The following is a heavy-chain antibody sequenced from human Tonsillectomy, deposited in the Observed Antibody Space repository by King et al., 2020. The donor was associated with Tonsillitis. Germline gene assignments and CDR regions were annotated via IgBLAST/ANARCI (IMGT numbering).Heavy chain of an antibody. D-gene: IGHD2-21*02. CDR1: GDSISTSSYY. CDR3: AGHGRGVVTADY. CDR2: IFNTGYT. Sequence: QLQESGPGLVKPSETLSLTCSVSGDSISTSSYYWGWIRQSPGKGLEWIGSIFNTGYTYHNPSLRSRVTVSVDTSKNQLSLNLESVTAADTAVYYCAGHGRGVVTADYWGQGILVTVSS. V-gene: IGHV4-39*01. J-gene: IGHJ4*02.